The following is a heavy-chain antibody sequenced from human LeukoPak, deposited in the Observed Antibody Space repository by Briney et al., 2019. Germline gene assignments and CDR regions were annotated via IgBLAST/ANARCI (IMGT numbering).Heavy chain of an antibody. CDR2: MNPNSGNT. V-gene: IGHV1-8*01. CDR3: AMVPAAMVLSFYFDY. CDR1: GYTFTSYD. Sequence: ASVKVSCKASGYTFTSYDINWVRQAPGQGLEWMGWMNPNSGNTGYAQKFQGRVTMTRNTSISTAYMELSSLRSEDTAVYYCAMVPAAMVLSFYFDYWGQGTLVTVSS. J-gene: IGHJ4*02. D-gene: IGHD2-2*01.